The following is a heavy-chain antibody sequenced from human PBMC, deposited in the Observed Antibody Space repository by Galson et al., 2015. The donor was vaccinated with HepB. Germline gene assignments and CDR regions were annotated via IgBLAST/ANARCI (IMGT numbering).Heavy chain of an antibody. D-gene: IGHD1-14*01. J-gene: IGHJ5*02. V-gene: IGHV3-23*01. CDR3: ATGKMTTPGSNWFDP. CDR1: GFTFSNYA. Sequence: SLRLSCAASGFTFSNYAMSWVRQGPGKGPEWVSTVTSSGSHTYYADSVKGRFTVSRDNSKSTLHLQMNSLRADDTAMYYCATGKMTTPGSNWFDPWGQGALVTVSS. CDR2: VTSSGSHT.